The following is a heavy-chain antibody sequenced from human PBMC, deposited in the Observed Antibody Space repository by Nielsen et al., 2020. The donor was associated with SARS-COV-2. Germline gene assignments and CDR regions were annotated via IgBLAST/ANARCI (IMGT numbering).Heavy chain of an antibody. CDR3: AKDWTAIVVVPSGGVDY. D-gene: IGHD2-15*01. CDR1: GFTFSTYG. V-gene: IGHV3-30*18. Sequence: GESLKISCAASGFTFSTYGMHWVRQAPGKGLEWVAAISYDGSNKYYVDSVKCRFTISRDNSKNTLYLQMSSLREEDTAVYYCAKDWTAIVVVPSGGVDYWGQGTLVTVSS. CDR2: ISYDGSNK. J-gene: IGHJ4*02.